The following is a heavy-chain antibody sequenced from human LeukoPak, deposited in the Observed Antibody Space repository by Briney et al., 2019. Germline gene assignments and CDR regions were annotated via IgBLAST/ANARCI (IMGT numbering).Heavy chain of an antibody. Sequence: MPSETLSLTCTVSGGSIRSYYWSWIRQHPGKGLEWIGYISYTGGTYYNPSLESRTSMSVDTPKNQFSLKLSSVTAADTAMYYCARIIVGASFDYWGQGTLVTVSS. V-gene: IGHV4-59*06. D-gene: IGHD1-26*01. CDR1: GGSIRSYY. CDR3: ARIIVGASFDY. CDR2: ISYTGGT. J-gene: IGHJ4*02.